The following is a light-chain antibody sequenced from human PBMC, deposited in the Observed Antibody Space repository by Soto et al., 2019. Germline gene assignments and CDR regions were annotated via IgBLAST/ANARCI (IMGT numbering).Light chain of an antibody. CDR3: QHYKSFSLT. V-gene: IGKV3-15*01. Sequence: EIMLTQSPATLSLSPGERATLSCRASQSVSSNLAWYQQKPGQAPRLLIYGASTRATGIPARFSGSGSGTEFTLTISSLQPDDFAAYFCQHYKSFSLTFGGGTKVDIK. CDR2: GAS. J-gene: IGKJ4*01. CDR1: QSVSSN.